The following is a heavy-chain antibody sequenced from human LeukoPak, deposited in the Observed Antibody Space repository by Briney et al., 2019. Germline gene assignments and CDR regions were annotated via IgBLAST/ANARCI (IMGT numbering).Heavy chain of an antibody. V-gene: IGHV4-59*01. J-gene: IGHJ5*02. CDR2: IYYSGYT. CDR1: GVSISNYY. CDR3: ARGDSSSWSNWFDP. D-gene: IGHD6-13*01. Sequence: SETLSLTCTVSGVSISNYYWSWIRQPPGKGLEWIGYIYYSGYTNYNPSLKSRVTISVDTSKNLFSLKLSSVTAADTAVYYCARGDSSSWSNWFDPWGQGTLVTVSS.